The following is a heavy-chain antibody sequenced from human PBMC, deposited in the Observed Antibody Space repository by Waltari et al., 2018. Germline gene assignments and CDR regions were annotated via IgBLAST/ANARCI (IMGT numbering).Heavy chain of an antibody. D-gene: IGHD3-16*01. CDR1: GFTFDDYG. CDR3: ARGDPHYYYMDV. J-gene: IGHJ6*03. Sequence: EVQLVESGGGVVRPGGSQRLPCAAAGFTFDDYGMSWARQAPGKVLEWVSGINWNGGSTGYADSVKGRFTISRDNAKNSLYLQMNSLRAEDTALYYCARGDPHYYYMDVWGKGTTVTVSS. CDR2: INWNGGST. V-gene: IGHV3-20*04.